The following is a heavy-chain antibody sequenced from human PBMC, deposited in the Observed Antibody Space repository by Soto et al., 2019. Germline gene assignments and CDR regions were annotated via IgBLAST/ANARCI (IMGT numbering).Heavy chain of an antibody. CDR3: AKKDGAPDTVDAFDI. D-gene: IGHD3-10*01. J-gene: IGHJ3*02. CDR2: IKQDGSEK. V-gene: IGHV3-7*03. Sequence: GGSLRLSCAASGFTFSSYWMSWVRQAPGKGLEWVANIKQDGSEKYYVDSVKGRFTISRDNAKNTLYLQMNSLRAEDTAVYYCAKKDGAPDTVDAFDIWGQGTMVTVSS. CDR1: GFTFSSYW.